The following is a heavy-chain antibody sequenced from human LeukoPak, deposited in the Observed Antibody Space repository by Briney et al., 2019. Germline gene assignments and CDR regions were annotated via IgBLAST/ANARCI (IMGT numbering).Heavy chain of an antibody. J-gene: IGHJ6*02. CDR3: ARSRPLYYSNYYYYGMDV. D-gene: IGHD4-11*01. Sequence: ASVKVSCKASGYTFTGYYMHWVRQAPGQGLEWMGRINPNSGGTNYAQKFQGRVTMTRDTSISTAYMELSRLRSDDTAVYCCARSRPLYYSNYYYYGMDVWGQGTTVTVSS. CDR2: INPNSGGT. V-gene: IGHV1-2*06. CDR1: GYTFTGYY.